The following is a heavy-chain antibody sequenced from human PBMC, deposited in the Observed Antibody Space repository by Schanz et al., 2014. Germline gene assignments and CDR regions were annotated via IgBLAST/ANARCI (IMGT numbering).Heavy chain of an antibody. V-gene: IGHV1-69*08. CDR3: ARDRLECGAECYSVEVFEI. CDR1: GGTFSTYT. D-gene: IGHD2-21*01. CDR2: IIPILGIA. Sequence: QLQLVQSGAEVKKPGSSVKVSCKASGGTFSTYTISWVRQAPGQGLEWMGRIIPILGIANYAQNFQGRVIKTADKSTTTAYMELSGLRSEDTAVYYCARDRLECGAECYSVEVFEIWGQGTLVIVSS. J-gene: IGHJ4*02.